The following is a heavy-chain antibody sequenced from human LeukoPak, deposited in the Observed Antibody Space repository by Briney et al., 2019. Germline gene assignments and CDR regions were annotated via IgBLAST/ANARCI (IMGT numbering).Heavy chain of an antibody. CDR3: ARGSIVGSSLFDY. CDR1: GFTFSSYS. V-gene: IGHV3-48*02. D-gene: IGHD1-26*01. CDR2: ISSGSGSI. J-gene: IGHJ4*02. Sequence: GGSLRHSCEASGFTFSSYSMNWVRQAPGKGLEWVSHISSGSGSIYYADSVKGRFTISRDNAKNSLYLQMNSLRDEDSALYYCARGSIVGSSLFDYWGQGTLVTVSS.